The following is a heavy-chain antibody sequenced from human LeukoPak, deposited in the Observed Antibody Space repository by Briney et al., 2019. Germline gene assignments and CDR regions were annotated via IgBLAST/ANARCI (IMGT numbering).Heavy chain of an antibody. J-gene: IGHJ2*01. CDR1: GFPLNSYG. Sequence: GGPLRLPCSASGFPLNSYGMLWLRPAPGKGLKRVALIWYDGSKQEHIDPVKGRFTISRDNSKNTLYLQMSSLRADDAAVYYCARFNGGDSTGCFDLWGRGTLVTVSS. D-gene: IGHD4-23*01. CDR3: ARFNGGDSTGCFDL. V-gene: IGHV3-33*01. CDR2: IWYDGSKQ.